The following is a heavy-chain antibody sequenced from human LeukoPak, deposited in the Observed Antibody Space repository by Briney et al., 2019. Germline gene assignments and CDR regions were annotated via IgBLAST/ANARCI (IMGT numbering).Heavy chain of an antibody. CDR2: ISSSSTYI. V-gene: IGHV3-21*01. CDR1: GFTFSSYS. CDR3: ARDRSRGLLDAFDI. J-gene: IGHJ3*02. Sequence: GGSLRLSCAASGFTFSSYSMNWVRQAPGKGLEWVSSISSSSTYIYYADSVKGRFTISRDNAKNSLYLQMNSLRAEDTAVYYCARDRSRGLLDAFDIWGQGTLVTVSS. D-gene: IGHD3-10*01.